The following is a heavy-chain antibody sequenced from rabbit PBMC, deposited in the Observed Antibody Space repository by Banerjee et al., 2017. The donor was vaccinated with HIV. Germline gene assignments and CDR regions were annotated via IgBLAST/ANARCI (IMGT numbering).Heavy chain of an antibody. CDR3: ARGGL. V-gene: IGHV1S45*01. J-gene: IGHJ4*01. CDR1: GFDFSNNA. Sequence: QEQMEESGGDLDKPEGSLTLTCTASGFDFSNNAMCWVRQAPGKGLEWIASIDTGDGSTYYASWAKGRFTISKTSSTTVTLQMTSLTAADTATYFCARGGLWGPGTLVTVS. CDR2: IDTGDGST.